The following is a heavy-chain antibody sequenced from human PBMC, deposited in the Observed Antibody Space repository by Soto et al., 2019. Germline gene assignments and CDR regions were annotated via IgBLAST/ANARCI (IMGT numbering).Heavy chain of an antibody. CDR2: IYYTGST. CDR3: ARIERASIK. V-gene: IGHV4-31*03. J-gene: IGHJ4*02. CDR1: GASIRSGGYY. Sequence: PSETLSLTCSVSGASIRSGGYYWSWLRQSPGKGLEWIGHIYYTGSTFYSPSLKSRLTISPDTSKNQFSLDLRSVTAADTAMYYCARIERASIKWGRGTLVTVSS.